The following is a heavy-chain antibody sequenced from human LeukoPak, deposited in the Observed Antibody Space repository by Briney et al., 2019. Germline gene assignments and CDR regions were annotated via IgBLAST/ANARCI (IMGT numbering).Heavy chain of an antibody. D-gene: IGHD3-22*01. CDR3: ARDRDSYYYDSSGKFDY. Sequence: SVKVSCKASGGTFSSYTISWVRQAPGQGLEWMGRIIPILGIPNSAQKFQGRVTITADKSTSTAYMELSSLRSEDTAVYYCARDRDSYYYDSSGKFDYWGQGTLVTVSS. J-gene: IGHJ4*02. CDR1: GGTFSSYT. CDR2: IIPILGIP. V-gene: IGHV1-69*04.